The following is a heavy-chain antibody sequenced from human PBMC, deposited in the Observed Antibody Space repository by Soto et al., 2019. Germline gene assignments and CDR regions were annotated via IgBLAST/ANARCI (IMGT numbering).Heavy chain of an antibody. CDR1: GGAFRGYY. D-gene: IGHD2-15*01. CDR2: INDSRST. Sequence: SETLSLTCAVYGGAFRGYYWSWIRQPPGKWLEWLGEINDSRSTNYNPSLKSRITTSLDTSKKEISLRLSSVTAADTAVYYCARERGRYCSGESCYPFGPWGQGALVT. J-gene: IGHJ5*02. V-gene: IGHV4-34*01. CDR3: ARERGRYCSGESCYPFGP.